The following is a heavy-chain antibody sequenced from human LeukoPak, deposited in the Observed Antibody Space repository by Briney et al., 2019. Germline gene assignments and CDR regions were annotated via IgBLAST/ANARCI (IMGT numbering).Heavy chain of an antibody. CDR2: IIPILGIA. CDR3: AREDTVGRGKVFDY. CDR1: GGTFSSYA. Sequence: SVKVSCKASGGTFSSYAISWVRQAPGQGLEWMGRIIPILGIANYAQKFQGRVTITADKSTSTAYMELSSLRSEDTAVYYCAREDTVGRGKVFDYWGQGTLVTVSS. D-gene: IGHD3-10*01. J-gene: IGHJ4*02. V-gene: IGHV1-69*04.